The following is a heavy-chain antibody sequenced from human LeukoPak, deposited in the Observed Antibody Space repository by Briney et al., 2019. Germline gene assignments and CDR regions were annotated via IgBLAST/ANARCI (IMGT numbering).Heavy chain of an antibody. V-gene: IGHV3-73*01. CDR3: AAAFGTAFDI. CDR1: GFTFGGSA. J-gene: IGHJ3*02. Sequence: PGGSLKLSCAASGFTFGGSAMHWVRQASGKGLEWVGRIRCKANNYATSYAASVKGRFTISRDDSKNTASLQMNSLKTEDTAVYYCAAAFGTAFDIWAQGTMVTVSS. D-gene: IGHD3-10*01. CDR2: IRCKANNYAT.